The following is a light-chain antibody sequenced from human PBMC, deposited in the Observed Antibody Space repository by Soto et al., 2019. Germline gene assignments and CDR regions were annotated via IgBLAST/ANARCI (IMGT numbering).Light chain of an antibody. J-gene: IGLJ2*01. V-gene: IGLV2-8*01. CDR2: EVS. CDR3: SSYAGSNIL. CDR1: SSDVGGYNY. Sequence: QSVLTQPPSASGSPGQSVTISCTGTSSDVGGYNYVSWYQQHPGKAPKLMIYEVSKRPSGVPDRFSGSKSGNTASLTVSGLQAEHEADYYCSSYAGSNILFGGGTKLTVL.